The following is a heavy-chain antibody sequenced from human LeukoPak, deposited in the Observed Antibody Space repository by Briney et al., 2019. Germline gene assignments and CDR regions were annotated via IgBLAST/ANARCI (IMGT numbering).Heavy chain of an antibody. Sequence: GGSLRLSCAASGFDIYNDWMSWVRQAPGRGLEWVGRIKSKSAGGTIDYAAPVNGRFIISRDDSKNTLYLQMNSLKTEETAMYYCTLIKGWGSGTYYLDFWGQGTLVTVSS. CDR2: IKSKSAGGTI. J-gene: IGHJ4*02. D-gene: IGHD3-10*01. V-gene: IGHV3-15*01. CDR3: TLIKGWGSGTYYLDF. CDR1: GFDIYNDW.